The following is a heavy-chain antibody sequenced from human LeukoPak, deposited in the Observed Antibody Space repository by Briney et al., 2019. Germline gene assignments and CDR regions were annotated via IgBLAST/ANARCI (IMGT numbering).Heavy chain of an antibody. V-gene: IGHV3-23*01. J-gene: IGHJ6*04. CDR3: AKVSSPNGSGCYWYHDYYYVRAV. CDR2: ISGSGGST. D-gene: IGHD6-25*01. CDR1: GFTFSSYA. Sequence: GGSLRLSCAASGFTFSSYAMSWVRQAPGKGLEWVSAISGSGGSTYYADSVKGRFTISRDNSKNTLYLQMNSLRAEDTAVYYCAKVSSPNGSGCYWYHDYYYVRAVGGKGT.